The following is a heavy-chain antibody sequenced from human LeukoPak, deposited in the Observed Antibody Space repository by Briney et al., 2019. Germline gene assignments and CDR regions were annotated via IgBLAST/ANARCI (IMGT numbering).Heavy chain of an antibody. CDR1: GFTFDDYA. Sequence: GGSLRLSCAASGFTFDDYAMHWVRQVPGKGLVWVSRVNSDAGSTTYADSVKGRFTISRDNAKKTLYLQMNSLRAEDTAVYYCARGDRNGYLIYWGQGTLVTVSS. CDR3: ARGDRNGYLIY. CDR2: VNSDAGST. J-gene: IGHJ4*02. V-gene: IGHV3-74*01. D-gene: IGHD5-24*01.